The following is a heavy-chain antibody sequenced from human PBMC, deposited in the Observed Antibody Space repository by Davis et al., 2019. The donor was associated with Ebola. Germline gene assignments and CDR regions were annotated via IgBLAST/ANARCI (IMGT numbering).Heavy chain of an antibody. V-gene: IGHV4-59*01. CDR2: VAHHGRT. D-gene: IGHD3-10*01. CDR3: AGGVFGAFFDS. J-gene: IGHJ4*02. CDR1: GTSISPYY. Sequence: PSETLSLTCTVSGTSISPYYWSWIRQPPGKGLDWIGYVAHHGRTEYIPSFNSRVTISVDTSKSQFSLKLRSVTTADTAVYYCAGGVFGAFFDSWGQGALVTVSS.